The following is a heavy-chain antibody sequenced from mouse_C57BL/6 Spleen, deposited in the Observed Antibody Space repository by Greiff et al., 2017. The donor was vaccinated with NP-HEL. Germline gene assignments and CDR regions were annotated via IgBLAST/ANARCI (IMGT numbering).Heavy chain of an antibody. V-gene: IGHV1-50*01. CDR1: GYTFTSYW. Sequence: QVQLQQPGAELVKPGASVKLSCKASGYTFTSYWMQWVKQRPGQGLEWIGEIDPSDSYTNYNQKFKGKATLTVDTSSSTAYMQLSSLTSEDSAVYYCARRGGDVGAMDYWGQGTSVTVSS. CDR2: IDPSDSYT. CDR3: ARRGGDVGAMDY. J-gene: IGHJ4*01.